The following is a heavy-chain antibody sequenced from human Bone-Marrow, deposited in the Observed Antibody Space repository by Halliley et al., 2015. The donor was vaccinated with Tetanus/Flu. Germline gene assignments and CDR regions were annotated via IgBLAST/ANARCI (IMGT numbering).Heavy chain of an antibody. J-gene: IGHJ4*02. Sequence: VEWVALISYDGSVKFYADSVKGRFTISRDNSVYTLYLQMNSLRAEDTAVYYCAEGDSRAGFDYWGQGTLVTVSS. CDR2: ISYDGSVK. CDR3: AEGDSRAGFDY. D-gene: IGHD3-22*01. V-gene: IGHV3-30*03.